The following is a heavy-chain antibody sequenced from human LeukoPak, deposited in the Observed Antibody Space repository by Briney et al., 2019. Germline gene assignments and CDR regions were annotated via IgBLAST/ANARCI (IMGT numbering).Heavy chain of an antibody. CDR3: ARFERELGMGAAFDI. V-gene: IGHV4-4*07. D-gene: IGHD1-26*01. CDR1: GGSIISYY. J-gene: IGHJ3*02. Sequence: PSETLSLTCTVSGGSIISYYWSWLRQPAGKGLEWIGRIYTSGSTSYNPSLKSRVTMSVDTSKNQFSLKLSSVTGGDTAVYYFARFERELGMGAAFDIWRQGTMVTVSS. CDR2: IYTSGST.